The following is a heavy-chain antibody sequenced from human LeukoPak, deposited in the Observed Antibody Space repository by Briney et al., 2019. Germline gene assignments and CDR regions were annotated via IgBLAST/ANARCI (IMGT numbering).Heavy chain of an antibody. V-gene: IGHV1-3*01. J-gene: IGHJ6*02. D-gene: IGHD2-8*01. Sequence: ASVKVSCKASGYTFTSYAMHWVRQAPGQRLEWMGWINAGNGNTKYSQKFQGRVTITRDTSASTAYMELSSLRSEDTAVYYCARVPPQSRTNGVFAYYYYGMDVWGQGTTVTVSS. CDR2: INAGNGNT. CDR3: ARVPPQSRTNGVFAYYYYGMDV. CDR1: GYTFTSYA.